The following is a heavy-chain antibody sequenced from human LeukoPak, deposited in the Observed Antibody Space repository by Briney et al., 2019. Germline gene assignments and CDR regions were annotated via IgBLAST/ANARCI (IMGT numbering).Heavy chain of an antibody. CDR3: ASQGGYCSGGSCYRSFDY. V-gene: IGHV4-30-2*01. D-gene: IGHD2-15*01. J-gene: IGHJ4*02. CDR2: IYHSGST. CDR1: GGSISSGGYS. Sequence: SETLSLTCAVSGGSISSGGYSWSWIRQPPGKGLEWIGYIYHSGSTYYNPSLKSRVTISVDRSKNQFSLKLSSVTAADTAVYYCASQGGYCSGGSCYRSFDYWGQGTLVTVSS.